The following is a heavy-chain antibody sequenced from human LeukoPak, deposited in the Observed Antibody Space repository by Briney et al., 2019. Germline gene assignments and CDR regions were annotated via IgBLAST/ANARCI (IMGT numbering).Heavy chain of an antibody. Sequence: SVKVSCKASGGTFSSYAISWVRQAPGQGLEWMGRIIPILGIANYAQKFQGRVTITADKSTSTAYMELSSLRSEDTAVYYCARDGAYCGGDYYSGGAFDIWGQGTMVTVSS. CDR1: GGTFSSYA. CDR3: ARDGAYCGGDYYSGGAFDI. J-gene: IGHJ3*02. CDR2: IIPILGIA. V-gene: IGHV1-69*04. D-gene: IGHD2-21*02.